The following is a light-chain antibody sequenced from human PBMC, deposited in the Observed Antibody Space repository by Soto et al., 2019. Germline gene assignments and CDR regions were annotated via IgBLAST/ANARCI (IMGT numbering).Light chain of an antibody. J-gene: IGKJ1*01. CDR2: KAS. Sequence: DIQMTQSPSILSGSVGDRVTITCRASQTISSWLAWYQQTPGKAPKLLVYKASSLESGVPSRFSGSGSGTELTLTISSLQPDDFATYYCQQYNSYSWTFGQGTKVDI. CDR1: QTISSW. CDR3: QQYNSYSWT. V-gene: IGKV1-5*03.